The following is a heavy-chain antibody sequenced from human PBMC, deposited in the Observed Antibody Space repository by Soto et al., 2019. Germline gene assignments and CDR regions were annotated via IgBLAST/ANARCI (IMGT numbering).Heavy chain of an antibody. D-gene: IGHD3-22*01. CDR3: AKKWDSDYYPFDF. CDR2: ISGAGDNT. Sequence: VQLLESGGGLVQPGGSLRLSCAVSGFTFNRDAMSWVRQAPGRGLEWVSAISGAGDNTYYADSVNGRFTICRDNSRNTLYLQMNSLRAEDTARYYCAKKWDSDYYPFDFWGQGTLVTVSS. CDR1: GFTFNRDA. J-gene: IGHJ4*02. V-gene: IGHV3-23*01.